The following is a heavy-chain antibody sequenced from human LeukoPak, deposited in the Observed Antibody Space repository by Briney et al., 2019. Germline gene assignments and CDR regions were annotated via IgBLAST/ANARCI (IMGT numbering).Heavy chain of an antibody. J-gene: IGHJ4*02. V-gene: IGHV3-53*01. D-gene: IGHD3-22*01. Sequence: PGGSLRLSCAASGFTVSSNYMSWVRQAPGKGLEWVSVIYSGGNTYYADSVKGRFTISRDNSKSTLYLQMNSLRAEDTAVYYCARDRRHLVVGGYFDYWGQGTLVTVSS. CDR1: GFTVSSNY. CDR2: IYSGGNT. CDR3: ARDRRHLVVGGYFDY.